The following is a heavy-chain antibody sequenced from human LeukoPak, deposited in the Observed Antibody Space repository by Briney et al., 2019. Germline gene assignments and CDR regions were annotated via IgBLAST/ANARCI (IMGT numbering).Heavy chain of an antibody. D-gene: IGHD1-14*01. CDR3: AKDHYYYYYYYMDV. Sequence: ASVKVSCKASGYTFTSYDINWVRQATGQGLEWMGWMNPNSGNTGYAQKFQGRATMTRNTSISTAYMELNSLRAEDTAVYYCAKDHYYYYYYYMDVWGKGTTVTVSS. J-gene: IGHJ6*03. CDR2: MNPNSGNT. CDR1: GYTFTSYD. V-gene: IGHV1-8*01.